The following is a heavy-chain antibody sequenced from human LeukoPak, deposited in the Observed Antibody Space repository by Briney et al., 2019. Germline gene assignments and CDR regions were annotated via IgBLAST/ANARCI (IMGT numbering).Heavy chain of an antibody. CDR2: ISYDGSNK. D-gene: IGHD6-13*01. Sequence: GGSLRLSCAASGFTFSSYAMHWVRQAPGKGLEWEAVISYDGSNKYYADSVKGRFTISRDNSKNTLYLQMNSLRAEDTAVYYCAKGARAQQLVQDYWGQGTLVTVSS. CDR3: AKGARAQQLVQDY. CDR1: GFTFSSYA. J-gene: IGHJ4*02. V-gene: IGHV3-30-3*01.